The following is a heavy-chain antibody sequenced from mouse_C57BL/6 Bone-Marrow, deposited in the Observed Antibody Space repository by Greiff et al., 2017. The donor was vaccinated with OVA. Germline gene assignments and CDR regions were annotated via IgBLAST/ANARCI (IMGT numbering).Heavy chain of an antibody. CDR2: IYPRSGNT. CDR3: ARHYYDYESGNY. CDR1: GYTFTSYG. Sequence: VQLQQSGAELARPGASVKLSCKASGYTFTSYGISWVKQRPGQGLEWIGEIYPRSGNTYYNEKFKGKATLTADKSSSTAYMELRSLTSEDSAVYFCARHYYDYESGNYWGQGTTLTVSS. D-gene: IGHD2-4*01. J-gene: IGHJ2*01. V-gene: IGHV1-81*01.